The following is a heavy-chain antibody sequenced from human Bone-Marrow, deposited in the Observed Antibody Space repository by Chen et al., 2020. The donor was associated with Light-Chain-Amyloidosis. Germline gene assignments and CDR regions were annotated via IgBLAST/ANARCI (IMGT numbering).Heavy chain of an antibody. D-gene: IGHD3-3*01. Sequence: DVQLVESGGGRVQPGGSLRLSCEVPGFTVSQNSMAWVRQVPGKGLQWVALFDGSRSTFYAGLVKGRFTVSRDEPRNTLFLQMDSLRVDDTAVYYCAKTEGYDFWRNGMDVWGQGTTVIVS. J-gene: IGHJ6*02. V-gene: IGHV3-53*01. CDR2: FDGSRST. CDR1: GFTVSQNS. CDR3: AKTEGYDFWRNGMDV.